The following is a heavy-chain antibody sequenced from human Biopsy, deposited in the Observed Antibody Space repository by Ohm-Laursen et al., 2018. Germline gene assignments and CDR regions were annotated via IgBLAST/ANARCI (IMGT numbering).Heavy chain of an antibody. J-gene: IGHJ4*02. CDR1: GYAVTDFS. CDR2: FAPENGKT. Sequence: ASVKVSCKFSGYAVTDFSMHWVRQAPGKGLEWMGGFAPENGKTIYAQKFQGRVTMTEDTSTDTAYMELSSLRSEDTAVYYCAADINVWNVNYWGQGTQVTVSS. V-gene: IGHV1-24*01. D-gene: IGHD1-1*01. CDR3: AADINVWNVNY.